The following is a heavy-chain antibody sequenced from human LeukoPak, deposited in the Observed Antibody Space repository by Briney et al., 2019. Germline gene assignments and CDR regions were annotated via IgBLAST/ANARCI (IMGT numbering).Heavy chain of an antibody. Sequence: GGSLRLSCAASGFTFSSYAMHWVRQAPGKGLEYVSAISSNGGSTYYANSVKGRFTISRDNSKNTLYLQMGSLRAEDMAVYYCARDYYHDSSGYIPAGDAFDIWGQGTMVTVSS. D-gene: IGHD3-22*01. V-gene: IGHV3-64*01. J-gene: IGHJ3*02. CDR1: GFTFSSYA. CDR3: ARDYYHDSSGYIPAGDAFDI. CDR2: ISSNGGST.